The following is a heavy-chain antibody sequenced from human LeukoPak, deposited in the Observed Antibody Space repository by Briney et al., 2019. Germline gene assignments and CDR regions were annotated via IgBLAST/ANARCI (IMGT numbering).Heavy chain of an antibody. CDR3: ARVDSVLTYYDFWGGHGTNALDY. D-gene: IGHD3-3*01. V-gene: IGHV1-18*01. Sequence: ASVKVSCKASGYTFTSYGISWVRQAPGQGLEWMGWISAYNGNTNYAQKLQGRVTMTTDTSTSTAYMELRSLRSDDTAVYYCARVDSVLTYYDFWGGHGTNALDYWGQGTLVTVSS. CDR2: ISAYNGNT. J-gene: IGHJ4*02. CDR1: GYTFTSYG.